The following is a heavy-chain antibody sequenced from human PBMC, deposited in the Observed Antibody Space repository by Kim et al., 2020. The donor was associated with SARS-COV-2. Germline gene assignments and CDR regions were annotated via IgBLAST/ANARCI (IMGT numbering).Heavy chain of an antibody. V-gene: IGHV3-33*01. CDR2: IWYDGSNK. J-gene: IGHJ4*02. CDR1: GFTFSNYG. CDR3: AREGEDLLTGYYYFDY. D-gene: IGHD3-9*01. Sequence: GGSLRLSCAASGFTFSNYGMHWVRQAPGKGLEWVAVIWYDGSNKYYGDSVKGRFTISRDNSKNTLYLQMNSLRAEDTAVYYCAREGEDLLTGYYYFDYWGQGTLDTVLS.